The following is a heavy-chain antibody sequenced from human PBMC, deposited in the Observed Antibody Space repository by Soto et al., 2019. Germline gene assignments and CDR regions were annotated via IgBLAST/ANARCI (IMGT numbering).Heavy chain of an antibody. J-gene: IGHJ4*02. CDR2: IYWDDDK. D-gene: IGHD4-17*01. V-gene: IGHV2-5*02. CDR3: ARLVKYGNYPDYFDY. Sequence: RQPPGKALEWLALIYWDDDKRFSPSLKSRLAITRDSSKNTLYVQMNSLRAEDTAVYYCARLVKYGNYPDYFDYWGQGTLVTVSS.